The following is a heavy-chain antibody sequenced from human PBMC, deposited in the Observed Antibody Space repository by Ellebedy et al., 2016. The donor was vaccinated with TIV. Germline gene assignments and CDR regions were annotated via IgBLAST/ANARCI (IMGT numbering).Heavy chain of an antibody. CDR1: GYSTSSGYY. Sequence: MPGGSLRLSCTVSGYSTSSGYYWVWIRQPPGKGLEWIGSIYHSGSIYYNPSLKSRVTISVDTSENHFSLNLSSVTAADTAVYYCARDPALPRGRFDTWGQGTLVTVSS. CDR3: ARDPALPRGRFDT. V-gene: IGHV4-38-2*02. CDR2: IYHSGSI. J-gene: IGHJ5*02.